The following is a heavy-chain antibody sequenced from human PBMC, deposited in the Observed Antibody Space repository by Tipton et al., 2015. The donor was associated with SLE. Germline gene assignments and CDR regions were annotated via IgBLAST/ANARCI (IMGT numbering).Heavy chain of an antibody. Sequence: SLRLSCAASGFTFDDYAMHWVRQAPGKGLEWVSGISWNSGSIGYADSVKGRFTISRDNAKNSLYLQMNSLRAEDTALYYCAKEFGDYWGQGTLVTVPS. CDR1: GFTFDDYA. CDR2: ISWNSGSI. V-gene: IGHV3-9*01. D-gene: IGHD3-10*01. J-gene: IGHJ4*02. CDR3: AKEFGDY.